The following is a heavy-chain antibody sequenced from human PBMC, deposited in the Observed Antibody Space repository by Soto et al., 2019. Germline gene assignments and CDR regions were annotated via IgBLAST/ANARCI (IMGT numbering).Heavy chain of an antibody. CDR1: GGSISSGDYY. V-gene: IGHV4-30-4*01. CDR3: AREAPSGGYCSGGSCRIDY. Sequence: QVQLQESGPGLVKPSQTLSLTCTVSGGSISSGDYYWSRIRQPPGQGLEWIGYIYYSGSTYYNPSLKSRVNISVDTSKNQFSLKLSSVTAADTAVYYCAREAPSGGYCSGGSCRIDYWGQGTLVTVSS. D-gene: IGHD2-15*01. CDR2: IYYSGST. J-gene: IGHJ4*02.